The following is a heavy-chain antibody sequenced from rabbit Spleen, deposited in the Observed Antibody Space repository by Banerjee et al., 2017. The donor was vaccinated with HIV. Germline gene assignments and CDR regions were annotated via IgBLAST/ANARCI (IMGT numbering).Heavy chain of an antibody. D-gene: IGHD8-1*01. CDR1: GFDFTSYY. Sequence: QLKESGGGLVQPGGSLKLSCKASGFDFTSYYMTWVRQAPGKGLEWIGYIDLVFGSTYYASWVNGRFTISSHNAQNTLYLQLNSLTAADTATYFCARDGTGGSYFALWGPGTLVTVS. CDR3: ARDGTGGSYFAL. J-gene: IGHJ6*01. CDR2: IDLVFGST. V-gene: IGHV1S7*01.